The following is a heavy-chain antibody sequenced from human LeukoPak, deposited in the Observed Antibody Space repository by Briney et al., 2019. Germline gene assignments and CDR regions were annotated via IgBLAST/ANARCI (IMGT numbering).Heavy chain of an antibody. CDR3: AADDMVAFK. D-gene: IGHD5-12*01. Sequence: SVKVSCKASGFTLSNSAMQWVRQARGQRLEWIGWIVVGSGNTNYAQKFQKRVTITRDMSTSTAYMGLSSLRSGDTAIYYCAADDMVAFKWGQGTLVTVSS. CDR1: GFTLSNSA. CDR2: IVVGSGNT. V-gene: IGHV1-58*02. J-gene: IGHJ4*02.